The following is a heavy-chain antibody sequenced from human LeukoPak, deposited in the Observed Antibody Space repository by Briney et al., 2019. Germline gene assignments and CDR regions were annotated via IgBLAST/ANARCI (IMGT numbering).Heavy chain of an antibody. V-gene: IGHV4-59*01. D-gene: IGHD6-19*01. J-gene: IGHJ5*02. CDR1: GGSISSYY. Sequence: AETLSLTCTVSGGSISSYYWSWIRQPPGKGLEWIGYIYYSGSTNYNPSLKSRVTISVDTSKNQFSLKLSSVTAADTAVYYCARTVAGTWFWFDPWGERRLASVSS. CDR2: IYYSGST. CDR3: ARTVAGTWFWFDP.